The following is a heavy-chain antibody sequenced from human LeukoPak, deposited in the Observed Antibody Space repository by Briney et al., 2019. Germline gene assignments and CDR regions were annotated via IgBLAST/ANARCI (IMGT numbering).Heavy chain of an antibody. CDR1: GFTFSDYY. D-gene: IGHD3-16*02. CDR2: ISSSGSTI. V-gene: IGHV3-11*04. Sequence: GGSLRLSCAASGFTFSDYYMSWIRQAPGKGLEWVSYISSSGSTIYYADSVKGRFTISRDNAKNSLYLQMNSLRAEDTAVYYCAREGYYDYVWGSYRYTNFDYWGQGTLVTVSS. J-gene: IGHJ4*02. CDR3: AREGYYDYVWGSYRYTNFDY.